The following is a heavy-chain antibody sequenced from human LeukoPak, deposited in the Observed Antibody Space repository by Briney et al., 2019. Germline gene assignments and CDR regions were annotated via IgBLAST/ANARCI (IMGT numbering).Heavy chain of an antibody. D-gene: IGHD2-21*02. CDR1: GFTFSSYA. CDR3: AKDLLPYCGGDCWGVDY. J-gene: IGHJ4*02. Sequence: GGSLRLSCAASGFTFSSYAMSWVRQAPGKGLEWVSAISGGGGSTYYADSVKGRFTISRDNSKNTLYLQMNSLRAEDTAVYYCAKDLLPYCGGDCWGVDYWGQGTLVTVSS. V-gene: IGHV3-23*01. CDR2: ISGGGGST.